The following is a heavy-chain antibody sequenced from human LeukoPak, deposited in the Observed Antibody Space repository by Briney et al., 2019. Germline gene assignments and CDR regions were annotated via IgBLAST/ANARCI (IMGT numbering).Heavy chain of an antibody. J-gene: IGHJ5*02. D-gene: IGHD4-17*01. Sequence: SETLSLTCTVSGGSISPYYWSWIRQPPGKGLEWIGYIYYSGSTNYNPSLKSRVTISVDTSKNQFSLKLSSVTAADTAVYYCASNSTVTTGGWSWFDPWGQGTLVTVSS. V-gene: IGHV4-59*12. CDR2: IYYSGST. CDR3: ASNSTVTTGGWSWFDP. CDR1: GGSISPYY.